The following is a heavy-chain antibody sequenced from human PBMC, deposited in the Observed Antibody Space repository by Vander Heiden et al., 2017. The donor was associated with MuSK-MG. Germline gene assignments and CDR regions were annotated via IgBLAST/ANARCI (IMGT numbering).Heavy chain of an antibody. D-gene: IGHD3-3*01. CDR3: ANLRITIFGPNYMDV. CDR1: GGFICCGDYY. CDR2: IYYSGST. Sequence: QSQLHVSAPALVKPPPTLSLPCTVPGGFICCGDYYWSWIRQPPGKGLEWIGYIYYSGSTYYNPSLKSRVTISVDTSKNQFSLKLSSVTAADTAVYYCANLRITIFGPNYMDVWGKGTTVTVSS. V-gene: IGHV4-30-4*01. J-gene: IGHJ6*03.